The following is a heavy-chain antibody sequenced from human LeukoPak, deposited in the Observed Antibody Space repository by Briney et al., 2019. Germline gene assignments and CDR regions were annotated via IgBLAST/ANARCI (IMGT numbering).Heavy chain of an antibody. J-gene: IGHJ4*02. CDR1: GGSISSYY. CDR3: ARGGYYGSGSYYNRRLYFDY. V-gene: IGHV4-59*01. Sequence: SETLSLTCTVSGGSISSYYWSWIRQPPGKGLEWIGYIYYSGNTNYNPSFKSRVTISVDTSKNQFSLKLSSVTAADTAVYYCARGGYYGSGSYYNRRLYFDYWGQGTLVTVSS. CDR2: IYYSGNT. D-gene: IGHD3-10*01.